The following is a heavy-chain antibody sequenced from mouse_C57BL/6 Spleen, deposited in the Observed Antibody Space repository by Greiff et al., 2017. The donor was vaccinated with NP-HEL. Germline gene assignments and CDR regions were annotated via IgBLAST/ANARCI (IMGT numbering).Heavy chain of an antibody. CDR3: TRIYYGTIYFDY. J-gene: IGHJ2*01. Sequence: EVQLQESGGGLVQPGGSMKLSCVASGFTFSNYWMNWVRQSPEKGLEWVAQIRLKSDNYATHYAESVKGRFTISRDDSKSSVYLQMNNLRAEDTGIYYCTRIYYGTIYFDYWGQGTTLTVSS. CDR2: IRLKSDNYAT. CDR1: GFTFSNYW. V-gene: IGHV6-3*01. D-gene: IGHD2-1*01.